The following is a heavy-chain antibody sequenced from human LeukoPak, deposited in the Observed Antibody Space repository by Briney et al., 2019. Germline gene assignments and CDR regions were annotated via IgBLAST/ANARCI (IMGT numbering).Heavy chain of an antibody. CDR3: AKSRYVQYSMDV. Sequence: GGSLRLSCTASGFTFDDYAMHWVRQAPAKGLEWVSLISGDGGTTDYADSVKGRFTISRDNSKNTLYLQMSSVRAEDTAIYYCAKSRYVQYSMDVWGQGTTVTVSS. CDR1: GFTFDDYA. D-gene: IGHD5-12*01. J-gene: IGHJ6*02. V-gene: IGHV3-43*02. CDR2: ISGDGGTT.